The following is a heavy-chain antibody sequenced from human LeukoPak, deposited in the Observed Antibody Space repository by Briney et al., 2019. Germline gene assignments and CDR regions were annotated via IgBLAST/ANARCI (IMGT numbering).Heavy chain of an antibody. CDR2: ISGSGGST. J-gene: IGHJ4*02. V-gene: IGHV3-23*01. CDR1: GFTFSDYY. CDR3: AKVGGGGVGAHFDY. Sequence: PGGSLRLSCAASGFTFSDYYMSWVRQAPGKGLEWVSAISGSGGSTYYADSVKGRFTISRDNSKNTLYLQMNSLRAEDTAVYYCAKVGGGGVGAHFDYWGQGTLVTVSS. D-gene: IGHD1-26*01.